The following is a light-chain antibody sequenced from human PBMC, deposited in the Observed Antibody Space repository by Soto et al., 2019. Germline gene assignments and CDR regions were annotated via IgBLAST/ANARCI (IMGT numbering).Light chain of an antibody. Sequence: IVMTQSPATLSVSPGERATLSCRASQSVRNYLAWYQQRPGQAPRLLIFGASTRATDIPARFSGSGSGTEFTLTISSLQSEDFAVYYRQQYNNWPRTFGQGTKVEIK. J-gene: IGKJ1*01. CDR2: GAS. V-gene: IGKV3-15*01. CDR1: QSVRNY. CDR3: QQYNNWPRT.